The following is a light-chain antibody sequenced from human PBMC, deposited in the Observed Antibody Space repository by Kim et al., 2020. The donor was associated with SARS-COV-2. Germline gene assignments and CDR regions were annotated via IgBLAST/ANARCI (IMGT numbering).Light chain of an antibody. Sequence: QLALTQSPSASASLGASVKLTCTLSSGHSSYAIAWHQQQPEKGPRYLMKLNSDGSHSKGDGIPDRFSGSSSGAERYLTISSLQSEDEADYYCQTWGTGIQVFGGGTK. J-gene: IGLJ3*02. CDR3: QTWGTGIQV. CDR2: LNSDGSH. V-gene: IGLV4-69*01. CDR1: SGHSSYA.